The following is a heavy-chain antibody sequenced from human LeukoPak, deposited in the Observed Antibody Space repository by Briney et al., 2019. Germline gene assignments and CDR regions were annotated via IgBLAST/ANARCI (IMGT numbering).Heavy chain of an antibody. Sequence: SETLSLTCTVSRGSISGSIRSYYWSWLRQPPGKGLEWIGYISSSGSVNDNTSLRSRVTISVDTSKNQFFLNLSSVSAADTAVYYCARIPLGYSGAYYFDYWGQGTLVTVSP. CDR3: ARIPLGYSGAYYFDY. J-gene: IGHJ4*02. D-gene: IGHD5-12*01. CDR2: ISSSGSV. V-gene: IGHV4-4*09. CDR1: RGSISGSIRSYY.